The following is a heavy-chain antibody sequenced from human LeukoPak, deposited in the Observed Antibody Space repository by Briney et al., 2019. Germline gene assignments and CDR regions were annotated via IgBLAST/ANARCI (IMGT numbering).Heavy chain of an antibody. CDR2: INHSGST. CDR3: ASLAARGGDIFFDY. D-gene: IGHD1-26*01. Sequence: SETLSLTCAVYGGSFSGYYWSWSRQPPGKGLEWIGEINHSGSTNYNPSLKSRVTISVDTSKNQYSLKLSSLTAADTAVYYCASLAARGGDIFFDYWGQGTLVTVSS. CDR1: GGSFSGYY. J-gene: IGHJ4*02. V-gene: IGHV4-34*01.